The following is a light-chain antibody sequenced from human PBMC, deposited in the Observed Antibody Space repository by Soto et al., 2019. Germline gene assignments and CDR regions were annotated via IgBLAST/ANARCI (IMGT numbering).Light chain of an antibody. CDR2: AAS. CDR3: QQGYSTAWT. CDR1: QSIGSY. J-gene: IGKJ1*01. V-gene: IGKV1-39*01. Sequence: IQMTQSPSSLSASVGDRVTMTCRASQSIGSYVNWYQEKPGEAPKVLIFAASSLQSGVPSRFSGSGSGTDFTLTISSLQPEDFATYYCQQGYSTAWTFGQGTKVDIK.